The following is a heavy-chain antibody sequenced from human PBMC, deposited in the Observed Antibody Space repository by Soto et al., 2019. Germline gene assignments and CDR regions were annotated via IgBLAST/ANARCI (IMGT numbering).Heavy chain of an antibody. D-gene: IGHD3-16*01. J-gene: IGHJ4*02. CDR1: GLTFSNYN. Sequence: GGSLRLSCAASGLTFSNYNMSWVRQTPGKGLEWVSSIDVTSNYKYYSDSVKGRFTISRDNAKNSLYLQMNSLRAEDTAVYYCASSWAEFEDWGQGTLVTV. CDR2: IDVTSNYK. CDR3: ASSWAEFED. V-gene: IGHV3-21*01.